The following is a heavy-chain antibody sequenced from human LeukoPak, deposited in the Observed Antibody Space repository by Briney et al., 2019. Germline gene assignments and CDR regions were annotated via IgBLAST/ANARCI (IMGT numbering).Heavy chain of an antibody. CDR2: IFHSGST. D-gene: IGHD6-19*01. V-gene: IGHV4-38-2*02. J-gene: IGHJ3*01. CDR1: GYSISSDYF. CDR3: ARSGSSGPPPL. Sequence: SETLSLTCTVSGYSISSDYFWGWIRQPPGKGPEWIGSIFHSGSTNYNPSLKSRVTVSVDTSKNQFSLRLTSATAADTAVYYCARSGSSGPPPLWGQGTMVTVSS.